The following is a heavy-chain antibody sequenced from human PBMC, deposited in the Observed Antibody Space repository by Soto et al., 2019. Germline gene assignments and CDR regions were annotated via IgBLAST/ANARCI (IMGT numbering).Heavy chain of an antibody. CDR1: GFTFSNYD. V-gene: IGHV3-13*01. J-gene: IGHJ6*02. CDR3: ARGEYVSSGFLSYGMRV. Sequence: GGSLRLSCAASGFTFSNYDMHWVRQAPGKGLEWVSAIGTGGDTYYPDSVQGRFTISRENAKTSLFLHMNSLRAGDTAVYYCARGEYVSSGFLSYGMRVWGQGTTVTVSS. D-gene: IGHD6-6*01. CDR2: IGTGGDT.